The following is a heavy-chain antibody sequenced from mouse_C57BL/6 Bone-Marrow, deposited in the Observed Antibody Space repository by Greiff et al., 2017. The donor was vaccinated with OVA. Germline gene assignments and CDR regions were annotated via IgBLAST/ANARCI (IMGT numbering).Heavy chain of an antibody. CDR1: GYTFTSYG. CDR2: IYPRSGNT. J-gene: IGHJ4*01. Sequence: VKLMESGAELARPGASVKLSCKASGYTFTSYGISWVKQRTGQGLEWIGEIYPRSGNTYYNEKFKGKATLTADKSSSTAYMELRSLTSEDSAVYFCARSPITTVVAKDAMDYWGQGTSVTVSS. V-gene: IGHV1-81*01. D-gene: IGHD1-1*01. CDR3: ARSPITTVVAKDAMDY.